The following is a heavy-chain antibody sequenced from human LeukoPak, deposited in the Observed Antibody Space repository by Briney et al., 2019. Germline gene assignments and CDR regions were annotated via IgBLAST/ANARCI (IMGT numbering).Heavy chain of an antibody. CDR2: VNDSGST. J-gene: IGHJ4*02. V-gene: IGHV4-34*01. Sequence: SETLSLTCVVYGGSFSVYYWSWIRQPPGKGLEWIGEVNDSGSTNYNPSLKSRVTLLVDTSKNQFSLKLSSVTAADTAVYYCARGRGIAAAIDYLGQGTLVTVSS. D-gene: IGHD6-13*01. CDR1: GGSFSVYY. CDR3: ARGRGIAAAIDY.